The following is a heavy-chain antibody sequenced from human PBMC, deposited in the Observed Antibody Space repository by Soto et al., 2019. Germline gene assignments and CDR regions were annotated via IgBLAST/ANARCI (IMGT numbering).Heavy chain of an antibody. J-gene: IGHJ4*02. D-gene: IGHD5-18*01. CDR2: IYWDDDK. V-gene: IGHV2-5*02. CDR3: AGAVWQQLWSYFDY. CDR1: GFSLSASGVG. Sequence: SGPTLVNPTQTLTLTYSFSGFSLSASGVGVAWIRQPPGKALEWLALIYWDDDKRYSPSLESRLTITKDTAENQVVLTMTDMDPVDTATYFCAGAVWQQLWSYFDYWGPGILVTVSS.